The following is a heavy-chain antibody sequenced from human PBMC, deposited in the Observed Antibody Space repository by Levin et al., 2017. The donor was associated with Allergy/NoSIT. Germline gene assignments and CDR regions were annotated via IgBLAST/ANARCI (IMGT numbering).Heavy chain of an antibody. CDR2: INSDGNST. D-gene: IGHD4-17*01. J-gene: IGHJ4*02. V-gene: IGHV3-74*01. Sequence: GESLKISCAASGFTFSSYWMHWVRQAPGKGLVWVSRINSDGNSTSYADSVKGRFTISRDNAKNTLYLQMNSLRAEDTAVYYCARGGFYYGDYEKPDYWGQGTLVTVSS. CDR3: ARGGFYYGDYEKPDY. CDR1: GFTFSSYW.